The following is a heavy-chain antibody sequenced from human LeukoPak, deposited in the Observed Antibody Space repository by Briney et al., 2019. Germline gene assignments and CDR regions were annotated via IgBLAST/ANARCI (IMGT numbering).Heavy chain of an antibody. CDR1: GYTFTSYG. Sequence: ASLKVSCTASGYTFTSYGISWVRQAPGQGREWMGWISAYNGNTNYAQKLQGRVTMTTDTSTSTAYMDLTSLRSDDTAVYYCARDLVPRYCSSTSCSVPNWFDPWGQGTLVTVSS. CDR3: ARDLVPRYCSSTSCSVPNWFDP. J-gene: IGHJ5*02. V-gene: IGHV1-18*01. D-gene: IGHD2-2*01. CDR2: ISAYNGNT.